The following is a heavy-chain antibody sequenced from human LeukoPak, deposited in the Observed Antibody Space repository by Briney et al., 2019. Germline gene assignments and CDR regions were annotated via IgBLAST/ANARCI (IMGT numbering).Heavy chain of an antibody. CDR1: GGSFSGYY. Sequence: SETLSLTCAVYGGSFSGYYWSWIRQPPGKGLEWIGEINHSGSTNYNPSLKSRVTISVDTSKNQFSLMLSSVTAADTAVYYCARGFSSSWYLGWFDPWGQGTLVTVSS. J-gene: IGHJ5*02. CDR3: ARGFSSSWYLGWFDP. V-gene: IGHV4-34*01. CDR2: INHSGST. D-gene: IGHD6-13*01.